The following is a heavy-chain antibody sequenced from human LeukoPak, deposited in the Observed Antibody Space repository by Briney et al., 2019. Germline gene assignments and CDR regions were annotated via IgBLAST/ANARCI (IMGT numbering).Heavy chain of an antibody. CDR2: IIPIFGTA. Sequence: SVKVSCKASGYTCTSYGISWVRQAPGQGLEWMGGIIPIFGTANYAQKFQGRVTITADESTGTAYMELSSLRSEDTAVYYCARAGAGDYYDSSGYYYWGQGTLVTVSS. J-gene: IGHJ4*02. V-gene: IGHV1-69*13. D-gene: IGHD3-22*01. CDR3: ARAGAGDYYDSSGYYY. CDR1: GYTCTSYG.